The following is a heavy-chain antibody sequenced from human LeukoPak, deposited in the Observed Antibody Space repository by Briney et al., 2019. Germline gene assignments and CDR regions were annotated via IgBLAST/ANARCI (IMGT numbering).Heavy chain of an antibody. CDR1: GFTFSSYA. D-gene: IGHD2-21*01. CDR3: ARGRATYCFDY. J-gene: IGHJ4*02. V-gene: IGHV3-23*01. CDR2: ISASGGVT. Sequence: GGSLRLSCAASGFTFSSYAMSWVRQVPGKGLEWFSSISASGGVTHYADSVKGRFTISRDNSKNTLYLQRSSLRAEDTAVYYCARGRATYCFDYWGQGTLVTVSS.